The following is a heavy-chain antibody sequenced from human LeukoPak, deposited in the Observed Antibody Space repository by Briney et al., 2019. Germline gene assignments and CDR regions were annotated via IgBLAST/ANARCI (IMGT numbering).Heavy chain of an antibody. CDR3: TGRGHNWNYDHHYYYYYMDV. CDR1: GFTFSGSA. V-gene: IGHV3-73*01. Sequence: PGGSLRLSCAASGFTFSGSALHWVRQASGKGLEWVGRIRSTANGYATAYAASVKGRFTISRDDSKNTAYLQMDSLKTEDTAVYYCTGRGHNWNYDHHYYYYYMDVWGKGTTVTVSS. D-gene: IGHD1-7*01. CDR2: IRSTANGYAT. J-gene: IGHJ6*03.